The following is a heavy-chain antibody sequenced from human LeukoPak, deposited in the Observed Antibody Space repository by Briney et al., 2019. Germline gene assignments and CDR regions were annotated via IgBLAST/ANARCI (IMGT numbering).Heavy chain of an antibody. V-gene: IGHV4-34*01. CDR2: INHSGST. CDR3: ARGPRIQLWLEEVMGAFDI. CDR1: GGSFSGYY. Sequence: SETLSLTCAVYGGSFSGYYWSWIRQPPGKGLEWIGEINHSGSTNYNPSLKSRVTISVDTSKNQFSLKLRSVTAADTAVYYCARGPRIQLWLEEVMGAFDIWRQGTMVTVSS. D-gene: IGHD5-18*01. J-gene: IGHJ3*02.